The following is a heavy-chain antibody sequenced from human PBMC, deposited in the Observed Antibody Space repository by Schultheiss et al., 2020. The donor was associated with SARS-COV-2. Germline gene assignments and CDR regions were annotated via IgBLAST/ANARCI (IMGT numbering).Heavy chain of an antibody. J-gene: IGHJ4*02. V-gene: IGHV1-3*01. CDR1: GYTFTSYA. D-gene: IGHD3-22*01. CDR3: AREAHRSGYHDY. Sequence: ASVKVSCKASGYTFTSYAMHWVRQAPGQRLEWMGWISAYNGNTNYAQKFQGRVTITADESTSTAYMELSSLRSEDTAVYYCAREAHRSGYHDYWGQGTLVTVSS. CDR2: ISAYNGNT.